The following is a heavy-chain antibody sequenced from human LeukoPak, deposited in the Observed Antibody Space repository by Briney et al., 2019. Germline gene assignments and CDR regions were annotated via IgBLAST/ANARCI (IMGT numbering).Heavy chain of an antibody. V-gene: IGHV2-70*11. J-gene: IGHJ4*02. CDR2: IDWDDDK. Sequence: SGPTLVNPTQTLTLTCTLSGFSLSTSGMCVSWIRQPPGKALEWLVRIDWDDDKYYSTSLKTRLTISKDTSKNQVVLTLTNMDPVDTATYYCARTRWGSGWYGQYYFDYWGQGTLVTVSS. CDR3: ARTRWGSGWYGQYYFDY. CDR1: GFSLSTSGMC. D-gene: IGHD6-19*01.